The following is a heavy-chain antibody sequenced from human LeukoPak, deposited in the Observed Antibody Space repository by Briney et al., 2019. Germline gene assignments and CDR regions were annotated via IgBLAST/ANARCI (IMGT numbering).Heavy chain of an antibody. J-gene: IGHJ3*02. CDR2: TRNKANSYTT. V-gene: IGHV3-72*01. CDR1: GFTFSSYA. CDR3: ASGDAFDI. Sequence: GGSLRLSCAASGFTFSSYAMSWVRQAPGKGLEWVGRTRNKANSYTTEYAASVKGRFTISRDDSKNSLYLQMNSLKTEDTAVYYCASGDAFDIWGQGTMVTVSS.